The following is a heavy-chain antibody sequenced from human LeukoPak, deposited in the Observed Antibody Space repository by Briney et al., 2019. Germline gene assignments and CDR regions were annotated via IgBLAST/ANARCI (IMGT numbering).Heavy chain of an antibody. CDR2: ISSSSSYI. V-gene: IGHV3-21*01. CDR3: ARDRGLGAFMDV. CDR1: GFTFSSYS. D-gene: IGHD1-26*01. J-gene: IGHJ6*03. Sequence: GGSLRLSCAASGFTFSSYSMNWVRQAPGQGLEWVSSISSSSSYIYYADSVKGRFTISRDNAQNSLYLKMNSVRAEDTAVYYCARDRGLGAFMDVWGKGTTVTVSS.